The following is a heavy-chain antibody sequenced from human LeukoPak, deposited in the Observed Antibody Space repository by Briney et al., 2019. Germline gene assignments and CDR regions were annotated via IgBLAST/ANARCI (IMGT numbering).Heavy chain of an antibody. CDR3: ATDRKYFSGSFDY. V-gene: IGHV1-24*01. J-gene: IGHJ4*02. D-gene: IGHD6-19*01. CDR1: GYTLTELS. CDR2: FDXXXXXX. Sequence: ASVKVSCTVSGYTLTELSMHWVRQAPGKGLEXMGGFDXXXXXXIYXXXXXGXXTMTXXTSTDTAYMELSSLRSEDTAVYYCATDRKYFSGSFDYWGQGTLVTVSS.